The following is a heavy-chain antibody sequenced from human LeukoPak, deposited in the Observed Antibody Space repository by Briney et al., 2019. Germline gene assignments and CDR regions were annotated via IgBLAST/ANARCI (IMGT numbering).Heavy chain of an antibody. V-gene: IGHV5-10-1*01. J-gene: IGHJ4*02. CDR1: GYSFTRYW. Sequence: GESLKISCKGSGYSFTRYWISWVRPMPGKGLEWMGAIDLYDSYATYSPSFQGHVTISADKSINPAYIHWNSLKTSDTAIFYCAVGFFGGDAFWGQGTLISVSS. CDR3: AVGFFGGDAF. CDR2: IDLYDSYA. D-gene: IGHD2-21*02.